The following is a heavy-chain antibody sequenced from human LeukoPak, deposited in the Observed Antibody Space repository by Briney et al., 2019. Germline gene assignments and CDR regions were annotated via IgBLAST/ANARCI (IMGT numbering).Heavy chain of an antibody. Sequence: GGSVRLSCAASGFTFSDYSMNWVRQPPGKGLEWVSSIGRFSSYIYYADSLKGRFTISRDNAKNSLYLQMNSLRAEDTAVYYCARGGWKDYFDYWGQGTLVTVSS. CDR3: ARGGWKDYFDY. D-gene: IGHD1-1*01. CDR2: IGRFSSYI. J-gene: IGHJ4*02. V-gene: IGHV3-21*01. CDR1: GFTFSDYS.